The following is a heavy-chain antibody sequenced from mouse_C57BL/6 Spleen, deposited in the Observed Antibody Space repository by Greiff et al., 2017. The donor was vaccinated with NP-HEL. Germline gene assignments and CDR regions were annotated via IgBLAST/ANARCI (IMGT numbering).Heavy chain of an antibody. Sequence: EVQLVESGGGLVKPGGSLKLSCAASGFTFSSYAMSWVRQTPEKRLEWVATISDGGSYTYYPDNVKGRFTISSDNAKNNLYLQMSHLKSEDTAMYYCARAGGGNYDYAMDYWGQGTSVTVSS. CDR2: ISDGGSYT. V-gene: IGHV5-4*01. J-gene: IGHJ4*01. CDR1: GFTFSSYA. CDR3: ARAGGGNYDYAMDY. D-gene: IGHD2-1*01.